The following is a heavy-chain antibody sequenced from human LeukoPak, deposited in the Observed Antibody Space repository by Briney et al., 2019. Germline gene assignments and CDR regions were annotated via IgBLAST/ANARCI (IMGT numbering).Heavy chain of an antibody. CDR2: VSYDGTKK. CDR3: AKDRTTDWYPSYSFNV. V-gene: IGHV3-30*18. CDR1: TFTFSSYA. D-gene: IGHD3-9*01. Sequence: PGGSLRLACAASTFTFSSYAMHWVRQAPGKGLEWVAAVSYDGTKKYYPDSVKGRFTISRDNFKNTLFLQMNSLRREDTAVYYCAKDRTTDWYPSYSFNVWGQGTLVTVSS. J-gene: IGHJ3*01.